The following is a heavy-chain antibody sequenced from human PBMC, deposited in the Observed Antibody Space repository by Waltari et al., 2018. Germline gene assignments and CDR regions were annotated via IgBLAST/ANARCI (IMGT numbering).Heavy chain of an antibody. V-gene: IGHV3-30*01. CDR2: ISYDGSNK. CDR3: AREMSDAFDI. CDR1: GFTFRCYA. Sequence: QVQLVESGGGVVQPGRSLRVSCAASGFTFRCYASHWVRQAPGKGLEWVALISYDGSNKYYGDSVKGRFTISRDNSKNTMYLQMNSLRAEDTAVYYCAREMSDAFDIWGQGTMVTVSS. J-gene: IGHJ3*02.